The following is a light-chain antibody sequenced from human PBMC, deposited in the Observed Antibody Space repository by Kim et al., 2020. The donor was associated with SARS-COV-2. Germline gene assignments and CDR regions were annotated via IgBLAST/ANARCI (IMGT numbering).Light chain of an antibody. CDR3: MQVTHWPWT. Sequence: DVVMTQSPLSLPVTLGQPASISCRSSQSLAFSDGNTYLNWFQQRPGQSPRRLISKVSQRDSGVPDRFSGSGSGTDFTLEISRVEAEDVGTYYCMQVTHWPWTLGQGTKVDIK. V-gene: IGKV2-30*01. CDR2: KVS. J-gene: IGKJ1*01. CDR1: QSLAFSDGNTY.